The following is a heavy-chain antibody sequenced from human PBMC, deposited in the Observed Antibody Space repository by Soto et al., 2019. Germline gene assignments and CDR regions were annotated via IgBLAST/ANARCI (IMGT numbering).Heavy chain of an antibody. V-gene: IGHV4-34*01. CDR1: GGSFSGYY. CDR3: ARGGMATLRVLDY. Sequence: QVQLQQWGAGLLKPSETLSLTCAVYGGSFSGYYWSWIRQPPGKGLEWIGEINHSGSTNYNPSLKRRVTISVDTSKNQFSLKLSSVTGADTGVYYCARGGMATLRVLDYWGQGTLVAVSS. CDR2: INHSGST. D-gene: IGHD5-12*01. J-gene: IGHJ4*02.